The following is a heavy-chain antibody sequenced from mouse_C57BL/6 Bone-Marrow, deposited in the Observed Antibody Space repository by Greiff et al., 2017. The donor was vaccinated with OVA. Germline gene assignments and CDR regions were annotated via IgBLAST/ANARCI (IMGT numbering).Heavy chain of an antibody. CDR2: IWSGGST. CDR3: ARHYDYDGGGFYYAMDY. D-gene: IGHD2-4*01. Sequence: VMLVESGPGLVQPSQSLSITCTVSGFSLTSYGVHWVRQSPGKGLEWLGVIWSGGSTDYNAAFISRLSISKDNSKSQVFFKMNSLQADDTAIYYCARHYDYDGGGFYYAMDYWGQGTSVTVSS. J-gene: IGHJ4*01. V-gene: IGHV2-2*01. CDR1: GFSLTSYG.